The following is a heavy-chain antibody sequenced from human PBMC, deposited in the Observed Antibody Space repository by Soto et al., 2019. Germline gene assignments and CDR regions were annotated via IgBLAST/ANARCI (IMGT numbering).Heavy chain of an antibody. CDR1: GFTFNNYA. V-gene: IGHV3-23*01. J-gene: IGHJ4*02. CDR3: AKLGPSTAARVSADY. D-gene: IGHD6-6*01. Sequence: PGGSLRLSCAASGFTFNNYAMSWVRQAPGRGLEWVSGISNGGGRTYYADSAKGRFTISRDNSKNTLDLQMNSLRAEDTALYYCAKLGPSTAARVSADYWGQGTVVTGSS. CDR2: ISNGGGRT.